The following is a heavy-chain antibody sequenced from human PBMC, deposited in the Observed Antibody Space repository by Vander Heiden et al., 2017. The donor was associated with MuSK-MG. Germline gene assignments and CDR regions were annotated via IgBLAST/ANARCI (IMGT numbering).Heavy chain of an antibody. CDR1: GYSWTSYG. Sequence: EVQLGQSGAEVKKPGESLKMSCKGSGYSWTSYGMVWVRQMPGNGLGWTAIIYPGYSDASYSPSFQGHVTISADNSISTAAPQWSSLKASDTAMYYCARLKDFTYCSGGSCSSYYHYIDVWGQGTMVTVSS. CDR3: ARLKDFTYCSGGSCSSYYHYIDV. V-gene: IGHV5-51*01. D-gene: IGHD2-15*01. CDR2: IYPGYSDA. J-gene: IGHJ6*03.